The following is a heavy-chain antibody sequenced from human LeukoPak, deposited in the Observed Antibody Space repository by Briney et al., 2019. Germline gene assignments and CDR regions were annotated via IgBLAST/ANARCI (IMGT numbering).Heavy chain of an antibody. CDR3: ARVLVRGVTVFDY. V-gene: IGHV3-48*02. J-gene: IGHJ4*02. Sequence: GGSLRLSCAASGFTFSNAWMNWVRQAPGKGLEWVSYISSSSSTIYYADSVKGRFTISRDNAKNSLYLQMNSLRDEDTAVYYCARVLVRGVTVFDYWGQGTLVTVSS. CDR2: ISSSSSTI. D-gene: IGHD3-10*01. CDR1: GFTFSNAW.